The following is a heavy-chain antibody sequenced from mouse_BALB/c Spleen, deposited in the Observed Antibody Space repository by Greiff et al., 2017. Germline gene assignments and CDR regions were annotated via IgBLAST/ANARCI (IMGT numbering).Heavy chain of an antibody. Sequence: QVQLQQSGAELVRPGTSVKVSCKASGYAFTNYLIVWVKQRPGQGLEWIGVINPGSGGTNYNEKFKGKATLTADKSSSTAYMQLSSLTSDDSAVYFCARSKAYGNYVWYFDVWGAGTTVTVSS. D-gene: IGHD2-10*02. CDR2: INPGSGGT. CDR1: GYAFTNYL. J-gene: IGHJ1*01. V-gene: IGHV1-54*01. CDR3: ARSKAYGNYVWYFDV.